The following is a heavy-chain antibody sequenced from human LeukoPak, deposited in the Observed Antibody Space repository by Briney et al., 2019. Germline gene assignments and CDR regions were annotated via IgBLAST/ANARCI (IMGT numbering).Heavy chain of an antibody. CDR3: ATVVLPPDWFDP. J-gene: IGHJ5*02. Sequence: ASVKVSCKVSGYTLTELSMHWVRQAPGKGLEWMGGFDPEDGEIIYPQKLQGRVTMTEDASTDTAYMELISLRSEDTAVYYCATVVLPPDWFDPWGQGTLVTVSS. V-gene: IGHV1-24*01. CDR1: GYTLTELS. CDR2: FDPEDGEI.